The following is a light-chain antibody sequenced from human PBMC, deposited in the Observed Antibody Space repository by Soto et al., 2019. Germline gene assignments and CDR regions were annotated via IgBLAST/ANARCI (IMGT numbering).Light chain of an antibody. CDR3: QQYVTSPAIT. CDR1: EIFRAY. V-gene: IGKV3-20*01. J-gene: IGKJ5*01. CDR2: GAT. Sequence: PGERATLSSWAMEIFRAYLAWYQQKPGLAPRLLIHGATKRTSGTPDRFSGTGSGTAFTLAISRLEPEDFAVYYCQQYVTSPAITFGQGTRLEIK.